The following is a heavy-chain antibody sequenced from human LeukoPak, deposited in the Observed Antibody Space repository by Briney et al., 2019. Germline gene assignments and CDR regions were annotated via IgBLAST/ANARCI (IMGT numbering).Heavy chain of an antibody. J-gene: IGHJ4*02. CDR1: GGSISSGSYY. CDR3: ARSKGWGITGDRPAGPDY. Sequence: PSETLSLTCTVSGGSISSGSYYWSWIRQPPGKGLEWIGYIYYSGSTNYNPSLKSRVTISVDTSKNQFSLKLSSVTAADTAVYYCARSKGWGITGDRPAGPDYWGQGTLVTVSS. V-gene: IGHV4-61*01. CDR2: IYYSGST. D-gene: IGHD7-27*01.